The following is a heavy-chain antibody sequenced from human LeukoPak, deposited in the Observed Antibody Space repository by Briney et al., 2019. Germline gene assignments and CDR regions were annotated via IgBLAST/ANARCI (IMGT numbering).Heavy chain of an antibody. D-gene: IGHD4-17*01. V-gene: IGHV1-69*13. J-gene: IGHJ4*02. CDR1: GGTFSSYA. CDR3: ARRSGVSYGDYSWDYFDY. Sequence: ASVKVSCKASGGTFSSYAISWVRQAPGQGLEWMGGIIPIFGTANYAQKFQGRVTITADESTSTAYMGLSSLRSEDTAVYYCARRSGVSYGDYSWDYFDYWGQGTLVTVSS. CDR2: IIPIFGTA.